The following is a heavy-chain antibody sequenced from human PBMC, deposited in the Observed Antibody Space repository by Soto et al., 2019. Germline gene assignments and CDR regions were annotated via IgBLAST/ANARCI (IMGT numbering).Heavy chain of an antibody. CDR1: GFTFSSYW. Sequence: GGSLRLSCAASGFTFSSYWMSWVRQAPGKGLEWVANIKQDGSEKYYVDSVKGRFTISRDNAKNSLYLQMNSLRAEDTAVYYCARRYNYYGSGSYYNYLGHPGAFDIWGQGTMVTVSS. CDR2: IKQDGSEK. V-gene: IGHV3-7*05. CDR3: ARRYNYYGSGSYYNYLGHPGAFDI. D-gene: IGHD3-10*01. J-gene: IGHJ3*02.